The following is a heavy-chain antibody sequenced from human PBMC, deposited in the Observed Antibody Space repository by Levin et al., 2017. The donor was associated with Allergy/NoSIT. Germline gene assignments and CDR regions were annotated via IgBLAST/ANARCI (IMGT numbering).Heavy chain of an antibody. V-gene: IGHV3-9*01. CDR2: ISWNSGSI. CDR1: GFTFDDYA. Sequence: SLKISCAASGFTFDDYAMHWVRQAPGKGLEWVSGISWNSGSIGYADSVKGRFTISRDNAKNSLYLQMNSLRAEDTALYYCAKPLHYYDSSGFDAFDIWGQGTMVTVSS. CDR3: AKPLHYYDSSGFDAFDI. J-gene: IGHJ3*02. D-gene: IGHD3-22*01.